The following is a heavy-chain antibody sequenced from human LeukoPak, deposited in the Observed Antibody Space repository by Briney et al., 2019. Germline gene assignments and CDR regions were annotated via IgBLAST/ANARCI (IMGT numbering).Heavy chain of an antibody. D-gene: IGHD5-18*01. Sequence: PSGTPRLSCAASGFTFSGADMHWVRQGSGKGRKWVGRIRRNANSYAKADAESVKGRFTIPRDDSKNTAYLQMNSLKTEDAAVYYCTRLADTEFQHWGEGTLVSVSS. CDR3: TRLADTEFQH. V-gene: IGHV3-73*01. CDR1: GFTFSGAD. J-gene: IGHJ1*01. CDR2: IRRNANSYAK.